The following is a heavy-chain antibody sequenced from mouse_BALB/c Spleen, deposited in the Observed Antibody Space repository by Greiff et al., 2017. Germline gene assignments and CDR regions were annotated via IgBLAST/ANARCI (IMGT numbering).Heavy chain of an antibody. V-gene: IGHV10-3*03. J-gene: IGHJ1*01. CDR2: IRSKSNNYAT. Sequence: EVQVVESGGGLVQPKGSLKLSCAASGFTFNTYAMHWVCQAPGKGLEWVARIRSKSNNYATYYADSVKDRFTISRDDSQSMLYLQMNNLKTEDTAMYYCVREGRYDGYPWYFDVWGAGTTVTVSS. CDR1: GFTFNTYA. CDR3: VREGRYDGYPWYFDV. D-gene: IGHD2-3*01.